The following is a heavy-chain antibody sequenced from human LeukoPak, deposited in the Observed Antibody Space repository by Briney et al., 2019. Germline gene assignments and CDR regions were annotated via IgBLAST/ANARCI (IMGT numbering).Heavy chain of an antibody. D-gene: IGHD2-2*01. CDR3: AKDLWAPPHLTSNQLRSLTYAFDI. V-gene: IGHV3-23*01. J-gene: IGHJ3*02. CDR1: GFTFSSYA. CDR2: ISGSGGST. Sequence: LSGGSLRLSCAASGFTFSSYAMSWVRQAPGKGLEWVSAISGSGGSTYYADSVKGRFTISRDNSKNTLYLQMNSLRAEDTAVYYCAKDLWAPPHLTSNQLRSLTYAFDIWGQGTMVTVSS.